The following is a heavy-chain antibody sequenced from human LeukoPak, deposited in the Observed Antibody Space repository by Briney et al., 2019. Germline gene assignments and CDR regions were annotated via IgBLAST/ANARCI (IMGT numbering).Heavy chain of an antibody. CDR1: GFTFSSYW. CDR3: ARGRRVPAAMGNWFDP. CDR2: INQDASEK. J-gene: IGHJ5*02. Sequence: GGSLRLSCTASGFTFSSYWMSWVRQAPGEGLEWVANINQDASEKYYVDSVKGRFTISRDNAKNSLYLQMNSLRAEDTAVYYCARGRRVPAAMGNWFDPWGQGTLVTVSS. V-gene: IGHV3-7*01. D-gene: IGHD2-2*01.